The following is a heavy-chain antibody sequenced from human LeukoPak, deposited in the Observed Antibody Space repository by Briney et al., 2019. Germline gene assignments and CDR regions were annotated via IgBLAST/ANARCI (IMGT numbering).Heavy chain of an antibody. CDR3: ALSLYDSSGFYHY. D-gene: IGHD3-22*01. CDR2: IIPILGIA. Sequence: GASVKVSCKASGGTFSSYAISWVRQAPGQGLEWMGRIIPILGIANYAQKFQGRVMITADKSTSTAYMELSSLRSEDTAVYYCALSLYDSSGFYHYWGQGTLVTVSS. CDR1: GGTFSSYA. J-gene: IGHJ4*02. V-gene: IGHV1-69*04.